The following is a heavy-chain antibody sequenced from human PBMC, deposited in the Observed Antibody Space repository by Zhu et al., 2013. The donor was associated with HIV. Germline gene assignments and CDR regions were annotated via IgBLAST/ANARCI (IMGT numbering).Heavy chain of an antibody. J-gene: IGHJ4*02. CDR1: GGTFSSYT. CDR2: IIPILGIA. V-gene: IGHV1-69*02. D-gene: IGHD2-2*01. CDR3: ARGSDCSSTSCYQN. Sequence: QVQLVQSGAEVKKPGSSVKVSCKASGGTFSSYTISWVRQAPGQGLEWMGRIIPILGIANYAQKFQGRVTITADKSTSTAYMELSSLRSEDTAVYYCARGSDCSSTSCYQNWGQGTLVTVSS.